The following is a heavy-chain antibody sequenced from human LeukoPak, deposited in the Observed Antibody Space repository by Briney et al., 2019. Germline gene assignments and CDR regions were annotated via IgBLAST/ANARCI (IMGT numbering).Heavy chain of an antibody. Sequence: PGGSLRLSCAASGFTFSSYWMSWVRQAPGKGLEWVANIKQDGSEKYYVDSVKGRFTISRDNAKNSLYLQMNSLRAEDTAVYYCATTKTRDFWSGYYRRFDPWGQGTLVTVSS. V-gene: IGHV3-7*01. CDR2: IKQDGSEK. J-gene: IGHJ5*02. CDR1: GFTFSSYW. CDR3: ATTKTRDFWSGYYRRFDP. D-gene: IGHD3-3*01.